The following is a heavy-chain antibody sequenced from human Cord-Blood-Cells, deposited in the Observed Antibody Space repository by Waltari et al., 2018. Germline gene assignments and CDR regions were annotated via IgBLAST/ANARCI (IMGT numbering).Heavy chain of an antibody. V-gene: IGHV3-74*01. CDR2: INSDGSST. J-gene: IGHJ5*02. CDR3: ARDKGWELLNWFDP. CDR1: GFTFSSYW. Sequence: EVQLVESGGGLVQPGGSLRLSCAASGFTFSSYWMHWVRQAPGKGLVWVLRINSDGSSTSYADSVKGRFTISRDNAKNTLYLQMNSLRAEDTAVYYCARDKGWELLNWFDPWGQGTLVTVSS. D-gene: IGHD1-26*01.